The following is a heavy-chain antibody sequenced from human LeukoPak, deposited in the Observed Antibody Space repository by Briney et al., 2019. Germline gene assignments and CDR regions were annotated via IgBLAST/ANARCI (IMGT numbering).Heavy chain of an antibody. CDR1: GYTFTSYG. D-gene: IGHD3-16*02. V-gene: IGHV1-18*01. CDR2: ISAYNDNT. J-gene: IGHJ4*02. CDR3: ARDYVWGSYRLGFDY. Sequence: ASVKVSCKASGYTFTSYGISWVRQAPGQGLEWMGWISAYNDNTNYAQKLQGRVTMTTDTSTSTAYMELRSLRSDDTAVYYCARDYVWGSYRLGFDYWGQGTLVTVSS.